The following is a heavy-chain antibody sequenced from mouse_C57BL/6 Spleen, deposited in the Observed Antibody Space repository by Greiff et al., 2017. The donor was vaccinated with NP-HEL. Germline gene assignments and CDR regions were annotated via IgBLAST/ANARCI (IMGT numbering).Heavy chain of an antibody. Sequence: VQLQQPGAELVRPGSSVKLSCKASGYTFTSYWMDWVKQRPGQGLEWIGNIYPSDSETHYNQKFKDKATLTVDKSSSTAYMQLSSLTSEDSAVYYCARRSLYAMDYWGQGTSVTVSS. CDR3: ARRSLYAMDY. V-gene: IGHV1-61*01. CDR2: IYPSDSET. CDR1: GYTFTSYW. J-gene: IGHJ4*01. D-gene: IGHD6-2*01.